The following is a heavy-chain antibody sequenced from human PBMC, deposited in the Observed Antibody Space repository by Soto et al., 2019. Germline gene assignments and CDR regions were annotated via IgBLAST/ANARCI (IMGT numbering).Heavy chain of an antibody. CDR3: AASCVACGGFNYYGMDV. Sequence: PSETLSLTCTVSGGSISSGGYYLYWIRQHPGKGLEWIGYIYYSGTTYYNPSLKSRVTISVDTSKNQFSLKLSSVTAADTAVYYCAASCVACGGFNYYGMDVWGQGTTVTVSS. CDR1: GGSISSGGYY. J-gene: IGHJ6*02. CDR2: IYYSGTT. D-gene: IGHD2-21*01. V-gene: IGHV4-31*03.